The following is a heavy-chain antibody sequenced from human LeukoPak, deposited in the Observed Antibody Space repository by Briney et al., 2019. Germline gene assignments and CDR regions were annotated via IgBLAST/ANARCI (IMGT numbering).Heavy chain of an antibody. CDR3: ARTSRYSSSPGDY. CDR1: DDSISDYY. D-gene: IGHD6-6*01. Sequence: ASETLSLTCTVSDDSISDYYRGWIRQPPGKGLEWIGYFHNSGTSTYNPSLKSRVTISVDTSKNQFSLKLSSVTAADTAVYYCARTSRYSSSPGDYWGQGTLVTVPS. V-gene: IGHV4-59*08. J-gene: IGHJ4*02. CDR2: FHNSGTS.